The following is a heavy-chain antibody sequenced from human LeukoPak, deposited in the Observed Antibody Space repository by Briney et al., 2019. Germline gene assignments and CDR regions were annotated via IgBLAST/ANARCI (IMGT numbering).Heavy chain of an antibody. Sequence: GGSLRLSCAASGFTFSNYNVNWVRQAPGKGLEWVSSISSSGRYTYNADSVKGRFTISRDNARNSLFLQMNSLRAEDTAVYYCARDGGGDYWGQGTLVTVSS. CDR3: ARDGGGDY. J-gene: IGHJ4*02. V-gene: IGHV3-21*01. CDR2: ISSSGRYT. CDR1: GFTFSNYN. D-gene: IGHD3-16*01.